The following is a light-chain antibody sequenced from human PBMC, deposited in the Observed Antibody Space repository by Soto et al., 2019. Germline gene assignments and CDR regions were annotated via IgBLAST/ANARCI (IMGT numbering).Light chain of an antibody. CDR2: GAS. CDR3: QQYGSSPPYT. J-gene: IGKJ2*01. V-gene: IGKV3-20*01. CDR1: QSVSSSY. Sequence: EIVLTQSPGTLSLSPGERATLSCRASQSVSSSYLAWCQQKPGQAPRLLIYGASSRATGIPDRFSGSGSGTDFTLTISRLEPEDFAVYYCQQYGSSPPYTFGQGTKLEI.